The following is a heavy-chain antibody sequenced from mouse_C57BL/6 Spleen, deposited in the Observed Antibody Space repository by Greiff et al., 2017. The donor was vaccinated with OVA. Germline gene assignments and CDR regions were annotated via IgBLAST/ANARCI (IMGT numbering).Heavy chain of an antibody. D-gene: IGHD1-1*01. CDR3: ARDYYGSSYAWFAY. Sequence: EVQVVESGPGLVKPSQSLSLTCSVTGYSITSGYYWNWIRQFPGNKLEWMGYLSYDGSNNYNPSLKNRISITLNTSKTQFFLKLNSMTTEATATYCCARDYYGSSYAWFAYWGQGTLVTVSS. CDR1: GYSITSGYY. J-gene: IGHJ3*01. CDR2: LSYDGSN. V-gene: IGHV3-6*01.